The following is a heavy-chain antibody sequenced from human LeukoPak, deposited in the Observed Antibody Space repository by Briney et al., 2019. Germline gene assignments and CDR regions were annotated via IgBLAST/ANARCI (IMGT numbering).Heavy chain of an antibody. V-gene: IGHV1-2*02. J-gene: IGHJ4*02. CDR1: GYTFTGYY. CDR2: INPNSGGT. Sequence: WASVKVSCKASGYTFTGYYMHWVRQAPGQGLEWMGWINPNSGGTNYAQKFQGRVTMTRDTSISTAYMELSRLRSDDTAVYYCARVPAAYYDFWSGELDYWGQGTLVTVSS. CDR3: ARVPAAYYDFWSGELDY. D-gene: IGHD3-3*01.